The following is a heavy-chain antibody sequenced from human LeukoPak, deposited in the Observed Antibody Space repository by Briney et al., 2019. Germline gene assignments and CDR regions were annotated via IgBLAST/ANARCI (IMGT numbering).Heavy chain of an antibody. CDR1: GFTVSSNY. Sequence: LPGGSLRLSCAASGFTVSSNYMSWVRQAPGKGLEWVSVIYSGGVTYYGDSVKGRFTISRDNSKNTLYLQMNSLRDEDTAVYYCASHYYDSSGYYRYFDLWGRGTLVTVSS. D-gene: IGHD3-22*01. J-gene: IGHJ2*01. CDR3: ASHYYDSSGYYRYFDL. CDR2: IYSGGVT. V-gene: IGHV3-66*04.